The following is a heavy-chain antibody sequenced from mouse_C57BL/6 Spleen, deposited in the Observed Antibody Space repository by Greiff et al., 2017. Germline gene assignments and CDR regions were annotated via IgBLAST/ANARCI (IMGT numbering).Heavy chain of an antibody. J-gene: IGHJ4*01. Sequence: QVQLKESGPGLVAPSQRLSITCTVSGFSLTSYGVRWVRQPPGKGLEWLGVIWGDGSTHYHSALVSRLSISKENSKSQDFLKLNSLQTDNTATYYGAKSLLGGDAMDYWGQGTSVTVSS. D-gene: IGHD1-1*02. CDR3: AKSLLGGDAMDY. CDR2: IWGDGST. CDR1: GFSLTSYG. V-gene: IGHV2-3*01.